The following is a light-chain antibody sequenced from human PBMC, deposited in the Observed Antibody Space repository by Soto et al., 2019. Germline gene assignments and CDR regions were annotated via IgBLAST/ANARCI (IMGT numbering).Light chain of an antibody. V-gene: IGLV1-40*01. Sequence: QSVLTQPPSVSGAPGQRVTISCTGSSSNIGAGYDVHWYQQLPGTAPKLLIYGNSNRPSGVPDRFSGSKSGTSASLAITGLNAEDEAAYYCQSSDRSLNVFGTGTKVTVL. CDR2: GNS. CDR3: QSSDRSLNV. J-gene: IGLJ1*01. CDR1: SSNIGAGYD.